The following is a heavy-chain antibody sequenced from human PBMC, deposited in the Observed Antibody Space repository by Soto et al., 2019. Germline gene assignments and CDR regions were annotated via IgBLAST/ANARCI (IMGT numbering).Heavy chain of an antibody. J-gene: IGHJ4*02. D-gene: IGHD5-12*01. Sequence: SQTLSLTCAISGDSVSSNIACWNWIRQSPAGGLKGLEWTQYRSTRIRNKALAVNSRIIITTATRMNQFSLQLNSVTPEDKAVYYCASDLDIRSFGVDYWGQGTLVTVSS. CDR1: GDSVSSNIAC. V-gene: IGHV6-1*01. CDR3: ASDLDIRSFGVDY. CDR2: TQYRSTRIR.